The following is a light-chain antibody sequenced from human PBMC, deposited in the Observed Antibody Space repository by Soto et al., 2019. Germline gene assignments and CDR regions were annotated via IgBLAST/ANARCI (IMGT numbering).Light chain of an antibody. CDR2: GVS. CDR1: QTLTRGY. Sequence: EMVLTQSPDTLSLSPGERATLSCRASQTLTRGYLAWYQQKPGQAPRLLIYGVSTGATGITDRFSGSGSGTDFTLSISRLEPGDSSDDVCQVYGSSSKTFGQGTRVE. CDR3: QVYGSSSKT. J-gene: IGKJ1*01. V-gene: IGKV3-20*01.